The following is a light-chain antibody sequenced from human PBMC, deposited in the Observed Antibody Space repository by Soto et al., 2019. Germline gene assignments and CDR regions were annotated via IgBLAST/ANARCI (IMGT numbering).Light chain of an antibody. CDR2: DAS. V-gene: IGKV1-5*01. J-gene: IGKJ1*01. CDR1: QSISSW. CDR3: QQYNSYPWT. Sequence: DIQMTQSPSTLSAPVGDRVTITCRASQSISSWLAWYQQKPGKAPKLLIYDASSLERGVPSRFSGSGSGTEYTLTITSLQTNDFVTFYCQQYNSYPWTFCQGTKV.